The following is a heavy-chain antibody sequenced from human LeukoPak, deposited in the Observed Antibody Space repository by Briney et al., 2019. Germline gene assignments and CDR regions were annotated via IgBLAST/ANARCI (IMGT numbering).Heavy chain of an antibody. CDR3: ATYRQVLLPFES. D-gene: IGHD2-8*02. V-gene: IGHV3-21*04. CDR1: GFTFSSYT. Sequence: GGSLRLSCGASGFTFSSYTMNWVRQAPGKGLEWVAYTSGYSNNIYYADSVRGRFTISRDNSKSTLSLQMNSLRAEDTAIYYCATYRQVLLPFESWGQGTLVTVSS. CDR2: TSGYSNNI. J-gene: IGHJ4*02.